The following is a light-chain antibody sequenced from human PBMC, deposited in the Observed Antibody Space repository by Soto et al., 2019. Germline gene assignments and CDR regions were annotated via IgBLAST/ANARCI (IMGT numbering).Light chain of an antibody. CDR3: QQYSSYSLYT. J-gene: IGKJ2*01. CDR2: DAS. CDR1: QSISGW. Sequence: DIQMTQSPSTLSASVGDRVTITCRASQSISGWLAWFQQKPGKAPKLLIYDASTLESGVPSRFSGSGSGTQFTLNISRLQSDDFATYFCQQYSSYSLYTCGQGTKLEI. V-gene: IGKV1-5*01.